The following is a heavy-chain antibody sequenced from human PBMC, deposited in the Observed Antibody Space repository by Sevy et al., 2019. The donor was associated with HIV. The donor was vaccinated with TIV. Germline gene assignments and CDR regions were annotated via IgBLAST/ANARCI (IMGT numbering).Heavy chain of an antibody. J-gene: IGHJ6*02. V-gene: IGHV3-7*01. CDR3: ARVGEIYDFWSGYQAYYYYYYGMDV. Sequence: GGSLRLSCAASGFTFSSYWMSWVRQAPGKGLEWVANIKQYGSEKYYVDSVKGRFTISRDNAKNSLYLQMNSLRAEDTAVYYCARVGEIYDFWSGYQAYYYYYYGMDVWGQGTTVTVSS. D-gene: IGHD3-3*01. CDR1: GFTFSSYW. CDR2: IKQYGSEK.